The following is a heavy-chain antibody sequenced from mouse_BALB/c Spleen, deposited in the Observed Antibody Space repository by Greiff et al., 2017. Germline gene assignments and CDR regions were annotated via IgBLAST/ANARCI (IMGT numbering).Heavy chain of an antibody. J-gene: IGHJ4*01. CDR3: ARSYYGSSPYYYAMDY. CDR2: INPSTGYT. D-gene: IGHD1-1*01. CDR1: GYTFTSYW. V-gene: IGHV1-7*01. Sequence: QVQLQQSGAELAKPGASVKMSCKASGYTFTSYWMHWVKQRPGQGLEWIGYINPSTGYTEYNQKFKDKATLTADKSSSTAYMQLSSLTSEDSAVYYCARSYYGSSPYYYAMDYWGQGTSVTVSS.